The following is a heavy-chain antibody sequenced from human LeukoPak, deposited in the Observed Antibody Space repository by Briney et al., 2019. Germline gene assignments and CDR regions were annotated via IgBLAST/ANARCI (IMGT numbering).Heavy chain of an antibody. CDR3: AKDVEG. V-gene: IGHV3-30*18. CDR2: ISYGGSNQ. J-gene: IGHJ4*02. Sequence: GGSLRLSCAASGFIFSSYGMCWVRQAPGKGLGWVGSISYGGSNQIYADSVKGRFTISRDNSKNTLYLQMNNLRPEDTAVYYCAKDVEGWGQGTLVTVSA. CDR1: GFIFSSYG.